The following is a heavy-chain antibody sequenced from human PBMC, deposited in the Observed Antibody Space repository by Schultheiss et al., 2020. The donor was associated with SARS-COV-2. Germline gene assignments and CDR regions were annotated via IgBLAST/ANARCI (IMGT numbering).Heavy chain of an antibody. J-gene: IGHJ4*02. V-gene: IGHV1-2*02. CDR3: ARGTLGYSYGFMT. Sequence: ASVKVSCKASGYNFTTYALHWVRQAPGQGLEWMGWINPNSGGTNYAQKFQGRVTMTRDTSISTAYMELSRLRSDDTAVYYCARGTLGYSYGFMTWGQGTLVTVSS. D-gene: IGHD5-18*01. CDR1: GYNFTTYA. CDR2: INPNSGGT.